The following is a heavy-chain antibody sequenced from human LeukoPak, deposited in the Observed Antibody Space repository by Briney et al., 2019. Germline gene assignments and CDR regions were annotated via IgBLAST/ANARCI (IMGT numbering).Heavy chain of an antibody. Sequence: PSETLSLTCTVSGGSISSSSYYWGWIRQPPGKGLEWIGSIYYSGSTYYNPSLKSRVTISVDTSKNQFSLKLSSVTAADTAVYYCARNYDSSGYYLSSFDIWGQGTMVTVSS. CDR1: GGSISSSSYY. CDR3: ARNYDSSGYYLSSFDI. V-gene: IGHV4-39*01. CDR2: IYYSGST. D-gene: IGHD3-22*01. J-gene: IGHJ3*02.